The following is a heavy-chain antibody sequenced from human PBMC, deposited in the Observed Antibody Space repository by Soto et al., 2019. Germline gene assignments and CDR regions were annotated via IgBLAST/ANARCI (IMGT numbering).Heavy chain of an antibody. V-gene: IGHV3-30*18. J-gene: IGHJ4*02. Sequence: GGSLRLSCAASGFTFSSYGMHWVRQAPGKGLEWVAVISYDGSNKYYADSVKGRFTISRDNSKNTLYLQMNSLRAEDTAVYYCAKDLEVVMLVGGFDYWGQGTLVTVSS. CDR1: GFTFSSYG. CDR2: ISYDGSNK. CDR3: AKDLEVVMLVGGFDY. D-gene: IGHD3-22*01.